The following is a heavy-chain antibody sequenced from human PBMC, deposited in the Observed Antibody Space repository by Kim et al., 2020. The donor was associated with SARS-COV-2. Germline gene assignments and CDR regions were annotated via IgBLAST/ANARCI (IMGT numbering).Heavy chain of an antibody. CDR1: GFTFSSYA. V-gene: IGHV3-23*01. Sequence: GGSLRLSCAASGFTFSSYAMSWVRQAPGKGLEWVSAISGSGGSTYYADSVKGRFTISRDNSKNTLYLQMNSLRAEDTAVYYCAKTPLYSSSWYWFDPWGQGTLVTVSS. CDR2: ISGSGGST. D-gene: IGHD6-13*01. J-gene: IGHJ5*02. CDR3: AKTPLYSSSWYWFDP.